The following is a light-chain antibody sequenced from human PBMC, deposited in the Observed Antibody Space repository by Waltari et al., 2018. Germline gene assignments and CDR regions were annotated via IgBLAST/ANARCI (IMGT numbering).Light chain of an antibody. Sequence: DIQMTQSPSTLTASVGDRVTITCRASQSISSWLAWYQQKPWKAPKILIYKASSLEIGVPSRFSGSGSGTEFTLTISSLQPDDFATYYCQQYNSYSSTFGQGTKVEIK. J-gene: IGKJ1*01. CDR3: QQYNSYSST. CDR1: QSISSW. V-gene: IGKV1-5*03. CDR2: KAS.